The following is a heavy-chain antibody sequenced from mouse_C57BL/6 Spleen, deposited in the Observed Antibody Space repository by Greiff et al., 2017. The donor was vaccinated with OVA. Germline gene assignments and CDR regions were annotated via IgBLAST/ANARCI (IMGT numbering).Heavy chain of an antibody. V-gene: IGHV2-2*01. CDR2: IWSGGST. CDR1: GFSLTSYG. J-gene: IGHJ4*01. D-gene: IGHD2-5*01. Sequence: QVQLKESGPGLVQPSQSLSITCTVSGFSLTSYGVHWVRQSPGKGLEWLGVIWSGGSTDYTAAFISRLSISKDNSKSQVFFKMNSLQADDTAIYYCARFLYSNYDAMDYWGQGTSVTVSS. CDR3: ARFLYSNYDAMDY.